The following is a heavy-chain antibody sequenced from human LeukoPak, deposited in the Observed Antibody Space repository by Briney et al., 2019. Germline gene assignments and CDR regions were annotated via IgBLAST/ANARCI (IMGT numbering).Heavy chain of an antibody. D-gene: IGHD2-15*01. V-gene: IGHV3-30*18. J-gene: IGHJ6*02. CDR1: GFTFSSYG. CDR2: ISYDGSNK. Sequence: PGGSLRLSCAASGFTFSSYGMHWVRQAPGKGLEWVAVISYDGSNKYYADSVKGRFTISRDNSKNTLYLQMNSPRAEDTAVYYCAKDKGIASGYYGMDVWGQGTTVTVSS. CDR3: AKDKGIASGYYGMDV.